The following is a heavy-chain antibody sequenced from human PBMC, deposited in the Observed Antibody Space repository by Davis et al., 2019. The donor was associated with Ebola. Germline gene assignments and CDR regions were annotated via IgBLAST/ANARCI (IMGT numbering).Heavy chain of an antibody. Sequence: GGSLRLSCAASGFTFSSCWMSWVRQAPGKGLEWVANINQDGSEKYYVDSMKGRFTISRDNAKNSLYLQMNSLRAEDTAVYYCAGGASITGTLGRFDYWGQGTLVTVSS. D-gene: IGHD1/OR15-1a*01. CDR2: INQDGSEK. J-gene: IGHJ4*02. CDR1: GFTFSSCW. V-gene: IGHV3-7*03. CDR3: AGGASITGTLGRFDY.